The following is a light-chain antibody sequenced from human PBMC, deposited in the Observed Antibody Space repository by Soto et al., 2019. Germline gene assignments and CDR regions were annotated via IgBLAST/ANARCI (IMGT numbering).Light chain of an antibody. V-gene: IGLV2-8*01. Sequence: QSALTQPPSESGSPGQSLTISCTRTSSDVGGYNYVSWYQQYPGRAPKLMIYEVTKRPSGVPDRFSGSKSGNTASLTVSGLQAEXEADYYCSSYAASNNFYFVFGGGTKVTVL. J-gene: IGLJ3*02. CDR2: EVT. CDR3: SSYAASNNFYFV. CDR1: SSDVGGYNY.